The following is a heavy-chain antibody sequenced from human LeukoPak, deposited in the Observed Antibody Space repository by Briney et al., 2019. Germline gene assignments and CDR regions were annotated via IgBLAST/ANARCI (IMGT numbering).Heavy chain of an antibody. Sequence: GGSLRLSCAASGFTFSSYWMHWVRQAPGKGLVWVSRINSDGSSTSYADSVKGRFTISRDNAKNTLYLQMNSLRAEDTAVYYCARGIPAAIRNDADWFDPWGQGTLATVSS. J-gene: IGHJ5*02. CDR2: INSDGSST. D-gene: IGHD2-2*02. CDR3: ARGIPAAIRNDADWFDP. V-gene: IGHV3-74*01. CDR1: GFTFSSYW.